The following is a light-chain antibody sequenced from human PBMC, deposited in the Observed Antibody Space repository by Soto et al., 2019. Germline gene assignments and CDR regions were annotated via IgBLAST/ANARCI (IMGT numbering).Light chain of an antibody. CDR2: EVS. CDR3: CSYAGSSTFV. V-gene: IGLV2-23*02. J-gene: IGLJ1*01. Sequence: SALTQPASVSGSPGQSITISCNRTSSDVGSYNLVSWYQQHPGKAPKLMIYEVSKRPSGVSNRFSGSKSGNTASLTISGLQAEDEADYYCCSYAGSSTFVFGTGTKATVL. CDR1: SSDVGSYNL.